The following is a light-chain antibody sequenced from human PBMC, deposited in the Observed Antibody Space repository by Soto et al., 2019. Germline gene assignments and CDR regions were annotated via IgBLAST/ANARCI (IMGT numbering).Light chain of an antibody. CDR2: GAS. V-gene: IGKV3-20*01. CDR1: QSVSSNY. CDR3: QQYGSWT. Sequence: EIVLTRSPGTLSVSPGERATLSCRASQSVSSNYLAWYQQKPGQAPSLLIYGASNRATGIPDRFSGSGSGTDFTLTISRLEPEDSAIYYCQQYGSWTFGQGTQVQIK. J-gene: IGKJ1*01.